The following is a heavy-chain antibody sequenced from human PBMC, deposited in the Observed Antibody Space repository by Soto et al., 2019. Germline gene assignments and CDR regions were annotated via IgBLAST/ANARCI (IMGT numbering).Heavy chain of an antibody. CDR3: VKGKEGSGWYAFDI. CDR1: GFTFDDYA. CDR2: MSWNSGSI. Sequence: GGSLRLSCAASGFTFDDYAMHWVRQAPGKGLEWVSGMSWNSGSIGDEDSVKGRFTIYRDNAKNSLYLQMNSLRAEATDLYDWVKGKEGSGWYAFDIWGQGTMVTVSS. D-gene: IGHD6-19*01. V-gene: IGHV3-9*01. J-gene: IGHJ3*02.